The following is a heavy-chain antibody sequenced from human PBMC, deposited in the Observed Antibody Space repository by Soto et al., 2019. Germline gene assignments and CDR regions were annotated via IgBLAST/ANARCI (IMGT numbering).Heavy chain of an antibody. D-gene: IGHD3-10*01. Sequence: QVQLVQSGAEVKKPGASVKVSCKASGYTFTRYGFTWVRQAPGQGLEWMGWISGYSGNTNYAQNLRARVTMTTETSTSTAYMELRSLRSDDTAVYYCARGGVLLWFGEPLDYWGQGTLVTVSS. CDR3: ARGGVLLWFGEPLDY. CDR2: ISGYSGNT. CDR1: GYTFTRYG. V-gene: IGHV1-18*01. J-gene: IGHJ4*02.